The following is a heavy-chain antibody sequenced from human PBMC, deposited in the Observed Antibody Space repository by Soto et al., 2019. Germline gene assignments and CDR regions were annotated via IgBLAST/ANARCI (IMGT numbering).Heavy chain of an antibody. D-gene: IGHD5-18*01. J-gene: IGHJ3*02. Sequence: QVQLVESGGGVVRPGRSLRLSCAASGFTFSSYGMHWVRQAPGKGLEWVAVISYDGSNKYYADSVKGRFTISRDNSKNTLYLQMNSLRAEDTAVYYCAKIGYSYGDAFDIWGQGTMVTVSS. CDR2: ISYDGSNK. CDR3: AKIGYSYGDAFDI. V-gene: IGHV3-30*18. CDR1: GFTFSSYG.